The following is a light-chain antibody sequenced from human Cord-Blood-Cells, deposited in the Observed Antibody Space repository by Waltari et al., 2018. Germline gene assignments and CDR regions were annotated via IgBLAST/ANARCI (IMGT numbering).Light chain of an antibody. CDR2: EVS. V-gene: IGLV2-14*01. CDR3: SSYTSSSTYV. CDR1: SSYVGGYNH. Sequence: QSALTQPASVSGSPGKSITISCTGTSSYVGGYNHVSWYQQHPGKAPKLMIYEVSNRPSGVSNRFSGSKSGNTASLTISVLQAEDEADYYCSSYTSSSTYVFGTGTKVTVL. J-gene: IGLJ1*01.